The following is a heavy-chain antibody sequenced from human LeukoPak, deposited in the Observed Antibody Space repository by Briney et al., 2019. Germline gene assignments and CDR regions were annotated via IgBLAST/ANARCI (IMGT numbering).Heavy chain of an antibody. CDR3: ATSGYSSGSPFDP. V-gene: IGHV4-59*01. Sequence: SETLSLTCTVSGGSISNYYWSWIRQPPGKGLEWIGYIYYSGSTNYNPSLKSRVTMSVDTSKNQFSLKLSSVTAADTAVYYCATSGYSSGSPFDPWGQGTLVTVSS. CDR1: GGSISNYY. D-gene: IGHD6-19*01. J-gene: IGHJ5*02. CDR2: IYYSGST.